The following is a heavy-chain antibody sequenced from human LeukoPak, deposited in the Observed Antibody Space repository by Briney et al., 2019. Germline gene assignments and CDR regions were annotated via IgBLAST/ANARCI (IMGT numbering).Heavy chain of an antibody. CDR3: ARAPIPSPSYFDY. CDR1: GFAFGEHG. J-gene: IGHJ4*02. Sequence: PGGSLRLSCTASGFAFGEHGISWVPQAPGKGLEGVSGINWSGGSTVYADPLRGRFTISIDNHKNSLYLQMYSVRAGDLALYYCARAPIPSPSYFDYWGQGTLVTVSS. CDR2: INWSGGST. V-gene: IGHV3-20*04. D-gene: IGHD2-21*01.